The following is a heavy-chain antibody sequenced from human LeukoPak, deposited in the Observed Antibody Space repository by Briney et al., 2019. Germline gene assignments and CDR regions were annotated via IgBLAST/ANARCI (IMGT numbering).Heavy chain of an antibody. J-gene: IGHJ3*02. V-gene: IGHV4-34*01. CDR3: VRGLYDSSGLGAFDI. CDR2: INHSGST. D-gene: IGHD3-22*01. Sequence: SETLSLTCAVYGGSFSGYYWSWIRQPPGKGLEWIGEINHSGSTNYNPSLKSRVTISVDTSKNQFSLKLSSVTAADTAVYYCVRGLYDSSGLGAFDIWGQGTMVTVSS. CDR1: GGSFSGYY.